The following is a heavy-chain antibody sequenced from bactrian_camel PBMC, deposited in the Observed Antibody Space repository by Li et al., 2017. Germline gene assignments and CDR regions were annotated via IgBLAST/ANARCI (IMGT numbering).Heavy chain of an antibody. CDR2: MYQGGAKT. CDR1: GYSPLC. J-gene: IGHJ6*01. CDR3: AAGDTFCGLLRRQYSA. V-gene: IGHV3S54*01. D-gene: IGHD5*01. Sequence: HVQLVESGGGSVRAGESLKLSCAASGYSPLCMGWYRQTPGKEREGVAAMYQGGAKTYYADSVKGRFTISQDNAKNTLYLQMNSLKPEDTAMYYCAAGDTFCGLLRRQYSAWGQGTQVTVS.